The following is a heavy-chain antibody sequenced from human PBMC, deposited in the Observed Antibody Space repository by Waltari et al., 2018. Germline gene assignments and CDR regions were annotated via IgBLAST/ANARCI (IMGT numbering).Heavy chain of an antibody. D-gene: IGHD1-26*01. J-gene: IGHJ4*02. CDR2: ISGSGGTT. V-gene: IGHV3-23*04. Sequence: EVRLVESGGGLVQRGGSLRLSCGACGFTFANYGMSWVRQAPGKGLECVSSISGSGGTTYYADSVKGRFTMSKDFSKNTLFLQMNSVRVDDTADYYCAKSSGSYYEVFDRWGRGTLVTVSS. CDR1: GFTFANYG. CDR3: AKSSGSYYEVFDR.